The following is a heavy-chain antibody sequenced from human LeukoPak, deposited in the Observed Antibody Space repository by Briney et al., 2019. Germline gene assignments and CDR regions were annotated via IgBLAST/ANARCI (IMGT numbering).Heavy chain of an antibody. CDR1: GFTFSSYA. D-gene: IGHD2-15*01. CDR3: ARDGVNCSGSGCYSFFAFDI. J-gene: IGHJ3*02. Sequence: GGSLRLACAAAGFTFSSYAMHWVRQAPGKGLEWVAVIWHDGSNTFYADSVKGRFTIFRDNSKDTLYLQMNSLRAEDTAVYYCARDGVNCSGSGCYSFFAFDIWGQGTMVTVSS. V-gene: IGHV3-33*08. CDR2: IWHDGSNT.